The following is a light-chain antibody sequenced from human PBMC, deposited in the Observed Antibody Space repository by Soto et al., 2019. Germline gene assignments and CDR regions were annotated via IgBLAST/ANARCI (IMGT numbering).Light chain of an antibody. CDR2: WAA. CDR3: QQYFRPWT. J-gene: IGKJ1*01. Sequence: DIVMTQSPDSLAVSLGERATISCKSSQRVLYSSNNKNYLAWYQQKPGQPPKLLIYWAATRESGVPDRFSGSGSGTDFTLTISSLQAEDVAVYYCQQYFRPWTFGQGTKVEIK. V-gene: IGKV4-1*01. CDR1: QRVLYSSNNKNY.